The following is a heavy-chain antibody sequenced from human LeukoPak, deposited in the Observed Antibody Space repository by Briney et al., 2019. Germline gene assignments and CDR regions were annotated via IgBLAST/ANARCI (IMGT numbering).Heavy chain of an antibody. CDR2: IKQDGGEK. CDR3: ARVSSSWYGLHPYYFDY. J-gene: IGHJ4*02. D-gene: IGHD6-13*01. Sequence: PGGSLRLSCTASGFTFSNYWMHWVRQAPGKGLEWVANIKQDGGEKSYVDSVKGRFTISRDNTRKSVYLQMKSLRVEDTAVYYCARVSSSWYGLHPYYFDYWGQGTLVTVSS. V-gene: IGHV3-7*03. CDR1: GFTFSNYW.